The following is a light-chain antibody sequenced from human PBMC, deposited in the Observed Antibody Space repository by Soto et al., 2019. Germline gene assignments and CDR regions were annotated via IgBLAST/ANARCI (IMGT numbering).Light chain of an antibody. CDR2: DAS. Sequence: EIVLTQSPATLSLSPGERATLSCRASQSVSSYLAWYQQKPGQAPRLLIYDASNRATGIPARFSGSGSGTDFPLTISSLESEDFAVYYCQQRSNWPMYTFGQGTKLEIK. CDR1: QSVSSY. J-gene: IGKJ2*01. CDR3: QQRSNWPMYT. V-gene: IGKV3-11*01.